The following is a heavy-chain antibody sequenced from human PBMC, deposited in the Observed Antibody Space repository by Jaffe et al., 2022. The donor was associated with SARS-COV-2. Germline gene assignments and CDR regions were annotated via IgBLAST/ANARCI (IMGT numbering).Heavy chain of an antibody. V-gene: IGHV3-48*03. CDR1: GFTFSSYE. Sequence: EVQLVESGGGLVQPGGSLRLSCAASGFTFSSYEMNWVRQAPGKGLEWVSYISSSGSTIYYADSVKGRFTISRDNAKNSLYLQMNSLRAEDTAVYYCARDRGGAAAGTNAFDIWGQGTMVTVSS. CDR2: ISSSGSTI. J-gene: IGHJ3*02. CDR3: ARDRGGAAAGTNAFDI. D-gene: IGHD6-13*01.